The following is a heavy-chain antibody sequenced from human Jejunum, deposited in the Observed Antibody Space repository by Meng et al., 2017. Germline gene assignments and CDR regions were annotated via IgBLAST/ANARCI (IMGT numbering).Heavy chain of an antibody. CDR2: MQTSGST. D-gene: IGHD3-22*01. CDR1: GGSISSYY. J-gene: IGHJ4*02. V-gene: IGHV4-4*07. Sequence: SETLSLTCTVSGGSISSYYWSWIRQPAGKGLEWIGRMQTSGSTNYNPSLKSRVTMSVDTSKNQFSLKLRSLTAADTAVYYCARDGSDSSGRFSYYFDYWGQGTLVTVSS. CDR3: ARDGSDSSGRFSYYFDY.